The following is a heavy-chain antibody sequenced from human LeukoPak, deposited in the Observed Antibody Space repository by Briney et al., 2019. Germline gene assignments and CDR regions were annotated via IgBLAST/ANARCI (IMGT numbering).Heavy chain of an antibody. CDR1: GYTFAGYY. D-gene: IGHD5-18*01. J-gene: IGHJ6*03. CDR2: INPNSGGT. V-gene: IGHV1-2*02. Sequence: SVKVSCKASGYTFAGYYMHWVRQAPGQGLEWMGWINPNSGGTNYAQKFQGRVTMTRDTSISTAYMELSRLRSDDTAVYYCARDNVDTAMAKSKYYYYYYMDVWGKGTTVTVSS. CDR3: ARDNVDTAMAKSKYYYYYYMDV.